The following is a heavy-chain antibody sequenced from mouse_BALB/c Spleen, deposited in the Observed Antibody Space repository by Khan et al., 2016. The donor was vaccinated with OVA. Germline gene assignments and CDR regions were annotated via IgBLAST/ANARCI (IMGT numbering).Heavy chain of an antibody. CDR2: ISYSGST. CDR1: GYSITSGYG. CDR3: ARTARIKY. J-gene: IGHJ2*01. D-gene: IGHD1-2*01. Sequence: EVKLLESGPGLVKPSLSLSLTCTVTGYSITSGYGWNWIRQFPGNKLEWMGYISYSGSTNYNPSLKSRISITRDTSKNQFFLQLNSVITEDTATYYCARTARIKYWGQGTTLTVSS. V-gene: IGHV3-2*02.